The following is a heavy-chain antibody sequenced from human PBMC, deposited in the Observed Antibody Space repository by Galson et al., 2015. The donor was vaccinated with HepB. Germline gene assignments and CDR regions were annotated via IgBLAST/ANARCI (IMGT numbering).Heavy chain of an antibody. CDR1: GDSVSSNSAA. CDR2: TYYRSKWYN. J-gene: IGHJ1*01. CDR3: ARARIAAPGTEGDFQH. Sequence: CAISGDSVSSNSAAWNWIRQSPSRGLEWLGRTYYRSKWYNDYAVSVKSRITINPDTSKNQFSLQLNSVTPEDTAVYYCARARIAAPGTEGDFQHWGQGTLVTVSS. D-gene: IGHD6-13*01. V-gene: IGHV6-1*01.